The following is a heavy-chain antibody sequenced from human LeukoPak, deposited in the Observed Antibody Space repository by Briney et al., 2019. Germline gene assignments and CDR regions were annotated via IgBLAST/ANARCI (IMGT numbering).Heavy chain of an antibody. D-gene: IGHD2-21*02. J-gene: IGHJ4*02. CDR1: GSTFSSYD. V-gene: IGHV1-8*02. Sequence: ASVKVSCKASGSTFSSYDINWVRQATGQGLEWMGWMNPNSGDTGYTPRFQGRVTMTRDTSISTAYMELSSLRSEDTAVYYCARSQGYCGGDCRLDYWGQGTLVTVSS. CDR3: ARSQGYCGGDCRLDY. CDR2: MNPNSGDT.